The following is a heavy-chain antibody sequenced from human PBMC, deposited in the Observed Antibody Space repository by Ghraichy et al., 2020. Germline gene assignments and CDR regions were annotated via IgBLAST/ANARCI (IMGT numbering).Heavy chain of an antibody. CDR3: TTTLAY. CDR2: GGTI. V-gene: IGHV3-15*01. J-gene: IGHJ4*02. Sequence: GGTIEYAAPVQHRFTISRDDSKNTLYLQMNSLQTEDTAVYYCTTTLAYWGRGTLFTV.